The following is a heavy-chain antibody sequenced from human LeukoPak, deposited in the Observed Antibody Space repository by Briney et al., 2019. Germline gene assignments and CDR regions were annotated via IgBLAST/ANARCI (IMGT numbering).Heavy chain of an antibody. CDR1: GFTVSSTY. Sequence: GGSLRLSCAASGFTVSSTYMSWVRQAPGKGLEWVSVIYSGGSTYYADSVKGRFTISRDNSKNTLYLQMNSLRAEDTAVYYCAREISRTGVFDIWGQGTMVTVSS. D-gene: IGHD2-8*01. CDR2: IYSGGST. CDR3: AREISRTGVFDI. J-gene: IGHJ3*02. V-gene: IGHV3-53*05.